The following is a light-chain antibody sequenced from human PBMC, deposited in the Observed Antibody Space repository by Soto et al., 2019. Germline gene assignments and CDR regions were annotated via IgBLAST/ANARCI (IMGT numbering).Light chain of an antibody. CDR2: WAS. CDR1: QSVLDSSNNENY. V-gene: IGKV4-1*01. J-gene: IGKJ1*01. Sequence: DIEMSQSPDSLAVSLGERATINCKSSQSVLDSSNNENYISWYQQKPGQPPKLLIYWASTRESGVPDRFSGSGSGTDFTLTISSLQAEDVAVYYCHQYYNNRLWTFGQGTKVEIK. CDR3: HQYYNNRLWT.